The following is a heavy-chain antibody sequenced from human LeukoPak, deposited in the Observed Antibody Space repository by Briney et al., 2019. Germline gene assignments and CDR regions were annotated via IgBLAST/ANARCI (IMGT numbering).Heavy chain of an antibody. CDR3: ARDLPILYP. Sequence: ASETLSLTCSVSGYSISSGYYWDWIRQPPGKGLEWIASIYHSGKSYYNPSLESRVTISVDTSKNQISLELSSVTAADTAVYYCARDLPILYPWGQGTPVTVSS. J-gene: IGHJ4*02. D-gene: IGHD2-15*01. CDR2: IYHSGKS. CDR1: GYSISSGYY. V-gene: IGHV4-38-2*02.